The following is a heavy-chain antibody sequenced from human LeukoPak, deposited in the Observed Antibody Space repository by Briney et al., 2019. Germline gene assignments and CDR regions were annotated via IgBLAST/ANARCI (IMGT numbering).Heavy chain of an antibody. D-gene: IGHD5-24*01. V-gene: IGHV3-21*01. CDR3: ARAEGMATIIN. J-gene: IGHJ4*02. Sequence: GGSLRLSCAASGFTFSSYSMNWVRQAPGKGLEWVSSISSSSYIYYADSVKGRFTISRDNAKNSLYLQMNSLRAEDTAVYYCARAEGMATIINWGQGTLVTVSS. CDR2: ISSSSYI. CDR1: GFTFSSYS.